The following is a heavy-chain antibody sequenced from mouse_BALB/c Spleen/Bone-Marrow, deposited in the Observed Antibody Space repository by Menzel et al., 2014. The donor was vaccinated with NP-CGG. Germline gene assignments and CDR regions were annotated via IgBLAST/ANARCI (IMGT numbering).Heavy chain of an antibody. Sequence: EVQVVESGGGLVQPGGSLKLSCAASGFTFSSYGMSWVRQTPDKRLELVASINSNGGSTYYPDSAKGRFTISRDNAKNTLSLQMSSLKSEDTAMYYCARGNYGNYVDYFDYWGQGTTLTVSS. V-gene: IGHV5-6-3*01. D-gene: IGHD2-1*01. CDR1: GFTFSSYG. J-gene: IGHJ2*01. CDR3: ARGNYGNYVDYFDY. CDR2: INSNGGST.